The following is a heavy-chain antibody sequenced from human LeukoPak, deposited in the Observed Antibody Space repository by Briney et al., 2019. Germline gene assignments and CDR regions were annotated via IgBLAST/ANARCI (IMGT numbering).Heavy chain of an antibody. D-gene: IGHD6-13*01. Sequence: GESLKIPCKGSGYSFTNYWIGWVRQMPGKGLEWMGIIYPDDSDTRYSPSFQGQVTISADKSISTAYLQWSSLKASDTAMYYCARHLGRITAAAPRWFDPWGQGTLVTVSS. CDR2: IYPDDSDT. CDR1: GYSFTNYW. J-gene: IGHJ5*02. V-gene: IGHV5-51*01. CDR3: ARHLGRITAAAPRWFDP.